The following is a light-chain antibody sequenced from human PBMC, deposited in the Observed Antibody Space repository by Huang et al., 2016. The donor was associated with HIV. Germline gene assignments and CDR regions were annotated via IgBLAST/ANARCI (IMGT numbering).Light chain of an antibody. CDR3: QQDGSSPPLT. Sequence: EIVLTQSPGTLSLSPGERATLSCRASQNVSSSLLAWYQQRPGQAPRLLIYGPSSRATGIPDRFRDSRSWTEFSLNISRLAPEDLVRYHCQQDGSSPPLTFGGGTEVGIK. CDR2: GPS. V-gene: IGKV3-20*01. CDR1: QNVSSSL. J-gene: IGKJ4*02.